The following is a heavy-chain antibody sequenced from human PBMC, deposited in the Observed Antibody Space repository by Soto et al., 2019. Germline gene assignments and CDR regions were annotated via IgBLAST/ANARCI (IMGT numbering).Heavy chain of an antibody. J-gene: IGHJ4*02. CDR1: GFTFSSYA. CDR3: AKDQVVAATAGVALGGY. V-gene: IGHV3-23*01. CDR2: ISGSGGST. Sequence: PGGPLRLSCAASGFTFSSYAMSWVRQAPGKGLEWVSAISGSGGSTYYADSVKGRFTISRDNSKNTLYLQMNSLRAEDTAVYYCAKDQVVAATAGVALGGYWGQGTLVTVSS. D-gene: IGHD2-15*01.